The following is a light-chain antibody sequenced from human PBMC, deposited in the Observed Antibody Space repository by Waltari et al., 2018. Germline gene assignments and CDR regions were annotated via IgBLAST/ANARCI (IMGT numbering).Light chain of an antibody. CDR2: NDD. CDR1: SGNIARHS. V-gene: IGLV6-57*01. J-gene: IGLJ1*01. CDR3: QSYDLITPCV. Sequence: NFILAQPHSVSESPGKTVTISCTRSSGNIARHSAPWYQQLPGSSPTVVIYNDDRRASGVPDRFSGSIDPSSNSASLTISGLKIEDEADYYCQSYDLITPCVFGDGTRVTVL.